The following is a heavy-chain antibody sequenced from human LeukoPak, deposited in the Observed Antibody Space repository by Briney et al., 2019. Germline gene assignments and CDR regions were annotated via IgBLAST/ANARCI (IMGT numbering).Heavy chain of an antibody. CDR1: GYTFTSYD. CDR3: ARLASSSWPLYYYYGMDV. CDR2: MNPNNGNT. Sequence: ASVKVSCKASGYTFTSYDINWVRQATGQGLEWMGWMNPNNGNTGYAQKFQGRVTMTRSTSISTAYMALSSLRSEDTAVYYCARLASSSWPLYYYYGMDVWDQGTTVTVSS. V-gene: IGHV1-8*01. J-gene: IGHJ6*02. D-gene: IGHD6-13*01.